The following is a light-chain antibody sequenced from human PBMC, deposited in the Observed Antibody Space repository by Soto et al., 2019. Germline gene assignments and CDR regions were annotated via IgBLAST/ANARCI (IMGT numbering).Light chain of an antibody. CDR2: EVN. Sequence: QSALTQPASVSGSPGQSITISCSGTSSDVGGYNYVSWYQQYPGKAPKLMIYEVNNRPSGVSNRFSGSKSANTASLTISGLQAEDEADYYCSSYTSGSTLPRVFGTGTKLTVL. V-gene: IGLV2-14*01. J-gene: IGLJ1*01. CDR3: SSYTSGSTLPRV. CDR1: SSDVGGYNY.